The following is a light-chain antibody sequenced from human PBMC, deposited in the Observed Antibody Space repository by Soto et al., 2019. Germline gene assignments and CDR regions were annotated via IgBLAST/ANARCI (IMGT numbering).Light chain of an antibody. J-gene: IGLJ3*02. V-gene: IGLV1-40*01. CDR2: GDS. CDR3: QSYDSSLRGWV. Sequence: QSVLTQPPSVSGAPGQRVTISCTGSSSNIGANYDVHWYQHLPGTAPKLLISGDSNRPAGVPDRCSGSKSGTSASLGITGLQAGDEADYYCQSYDSSLRGWVFGGGTKLTVL. CDR1: SSNIGANYD.